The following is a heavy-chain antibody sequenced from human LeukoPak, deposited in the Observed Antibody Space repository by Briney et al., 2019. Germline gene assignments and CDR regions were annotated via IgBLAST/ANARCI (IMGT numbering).Heavy chain of an antibody. CDR2: ISGGGGNR. Sequence: GGSLRLSCAASGFTFSDYAMTWVRQAPGKGLEWVAGISGGGGNRNHADSVKGRFTISRDNSKNTLYLQMNSLRAEDTAVYYCAKKIDYWGQGTLVTVSS. CDR1: GFTFSDYA. J-gene: IGHJ4*02. CDR3: AKKIDY. V-gene: IGHV3-23*01.